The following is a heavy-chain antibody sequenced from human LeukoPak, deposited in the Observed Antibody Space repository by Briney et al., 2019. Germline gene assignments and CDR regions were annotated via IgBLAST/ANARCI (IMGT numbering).Heavy chain of an antibody. CDR2: IYPRDSDI. Sequence: GESLKISCKGSGYSFTTYWIGWVRQMPGKGLEWMGIIYPRDSDIRYRPPFQGQVTISADKSISTAYLQWSSLKASDTAIYYCARMIGLGEVSPYFDYWGQGSLVTVSS. V-gene: IGHV5-51*01. CDR3: ARMIGLGEVSPYFDY. J-gene: IGHJ4*02. CDR1: GYSFTTYW. D-gene: IGHD3-16*02.